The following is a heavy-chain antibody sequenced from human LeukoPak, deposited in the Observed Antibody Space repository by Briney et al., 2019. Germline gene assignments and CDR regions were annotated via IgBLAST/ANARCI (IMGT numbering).Heavy chain of an antibody. CDR3: AREILGGFNPGAY. CDR2: IHRSGSP. J-gene: IGHJ4*02. D-gene: IGHD1-14*01. CDR1: LDSTTSNF. Sequence: PSETLSLTCTVSLDSTTSNFWSWVRQPPGKGLEWIGEIHRSGSPNYNPSLQSRVTISIDRSRNQIVLELSSVTAAYTAFYYCAREILGGFNPGAYWGQGTLVTVSS. V-gene: IGHV4-4*02.